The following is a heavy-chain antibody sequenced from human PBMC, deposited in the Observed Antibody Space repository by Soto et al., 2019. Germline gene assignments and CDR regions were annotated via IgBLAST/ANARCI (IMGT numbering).Heavy chain of an antibody. CDR2: TWYDGSNK. J-gene: IGHJ1*01. Sequence: QVQLVESGGGVVQPGRSLRLSCAASGFTFSSYAMHWVRQAPGKGLEWVAVTWYDGSNKYFADSVKGRFTISRDNSKNTLYLQMNSLRAEDTAVYYCARGGDDYGDEGYFHHWGQGTLVTVSS. D-gene: IGHD4-17*01. CDR1: GFTFSSYA. V-gene: IGHV3-33*01. CDR3: ARGGDDYGDEGYFHH.